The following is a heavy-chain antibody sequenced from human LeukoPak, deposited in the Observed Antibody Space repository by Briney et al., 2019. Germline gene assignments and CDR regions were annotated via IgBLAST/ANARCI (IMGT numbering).Heavy chain of an antibody. CDR1: GGSFSGYY. Sequence: SETLSLTCAVYGGSFSGYYWSWIRQPPGKGLEWIGEINHSGSTNYNPSLKSRVTISVDTSKNQFSLKLCSVTAADTAVYYCARDGYGSGTSHDYYYYYYMDVWGKGTTVTVSS. CDR3: ARDGYGSGTSHDYYYYYYMDV. V-gene: IGHV4-34*01. CDR2: INHSGST. J-gene: IGHJ6*03. D-gene: IGHD3-10*01.